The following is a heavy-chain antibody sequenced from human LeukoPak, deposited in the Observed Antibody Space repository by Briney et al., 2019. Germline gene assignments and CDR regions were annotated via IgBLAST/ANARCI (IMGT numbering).Heavy chain of an antibody. CDR2: INEDGSDK. CDR1: GFTLRSYW. V-gene: IGHV3-7*01. J-gene: IGHJ6*02. Sequence: PGGSLSLSCAASGFTLRSYWMTWVRQAPRKGLEWVANINEDGSDKFYAESVEGRFTISRDNAKNSLYLQMNSLRAEDTAVYYCVRAMDVWGQGTTVTVSS. CDR3: VRAMDV.